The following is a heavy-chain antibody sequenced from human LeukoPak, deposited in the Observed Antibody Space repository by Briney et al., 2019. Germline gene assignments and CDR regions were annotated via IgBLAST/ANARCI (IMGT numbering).Heavy chain of an antibody. Sequence: GGSLRLSCAASGLTFSSYGMHWVRQAPGKGLEWVAVIWYDGGNKYYAESVKGRFTISRDDSKNTLFLQMNSLRAEDTAVYYCARTEIVGATIDYWGQGTLVTVSS. J-gene: IGHJ4*02. CDR2: IWYDGGNK. V-gene: IGHV3-33*01. D-gene: IGHD1-26*01. CDR1: GLTFSSYG. CDR3: ARTEIVGATIDY.